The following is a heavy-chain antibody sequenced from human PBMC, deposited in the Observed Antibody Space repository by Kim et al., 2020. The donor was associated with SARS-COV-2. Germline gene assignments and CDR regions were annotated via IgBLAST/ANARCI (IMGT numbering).Heavy chain of an antibody. CDR3: AREAGTTY. V-gene: IGHV3-30-3*01. Sequence: GGSLRLSCAASGFTFSSYAMHWVRQAPGKGLEWVAVISYDGSNKYYADSVKGRFTISRDNSKNTLYLQMNSLRAEDTAVYYCAREAGTTYWGQGTLVTVSS. J-gene: IGHJ4*02. CDR2: ISYDGSNK. D-gene: IGHD1-7*01. CDR1: GFTFSSYA.